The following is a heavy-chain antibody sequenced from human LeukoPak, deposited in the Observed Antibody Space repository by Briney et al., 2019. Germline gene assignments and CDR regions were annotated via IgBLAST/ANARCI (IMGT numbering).Heavy chain of an antibody. J-gene: IGHJ4*02. Sequence: GGSLRLSCAASGFTFSSYAMYWVRQAPGKGLEWVSGIFGSGGSTHYANSVKGRFTISRDNSKNTVYLQMNSLRAEDTAVYYCAKTTTGYSSGRFPGWPVDYWGQGTLVTVSS. CDR3: AKTTTGYSSGRFPGWPVDY. D-gene: IGHD6-19*01. CDR1: GFTFSSYA. CDR2: IFGSGGST. V-gene: IGHV3-23*01.